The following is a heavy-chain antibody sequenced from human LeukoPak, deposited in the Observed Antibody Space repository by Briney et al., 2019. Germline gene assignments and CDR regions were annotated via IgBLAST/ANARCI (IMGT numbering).Heavy chain of an antibody. Sequence: PGGSLRLSCAASGFTFSGYGMHWVRQAPGKGLEWVATISYDGSNKNYEDAVKGRFTISRDNSKNTLYLQMNSLRAEDTAVYHCAKLSGAAAGSHLDYWGQGTLVTVSS. J-gene: IGHJ4*02. CDR1: GFTFSGYG. V-gene: IGHV3-30*18. CDR2: ISYDGSNK. CDR3: AKLSGAAAGSHLDY. D-gene: IGHD6-13*01.